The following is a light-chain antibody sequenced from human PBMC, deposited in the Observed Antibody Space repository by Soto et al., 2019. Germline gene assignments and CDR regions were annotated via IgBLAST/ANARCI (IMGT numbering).Light chain of an antibody. J-gene: IGKJ2*01. CDR1: QSISTE. V-gene: IGKV3-15*01. Sequence: EIVMTQSPATLSVSPGERATLSCRASQSISTELAWYQQKPGQPPRLLIYSASTRATGVPARFTVSGSGSEFTLTISGLQSEDFAVYYCQQGHSWPLTFGQGTRLEI. CDR2: SAS. CDR3: QQGHSWPLT.